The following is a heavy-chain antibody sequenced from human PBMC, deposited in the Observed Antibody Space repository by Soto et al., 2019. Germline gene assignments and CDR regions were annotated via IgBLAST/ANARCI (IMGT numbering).Heavy chain of an antibody. CDR3: ARPIVTAYKCYYYGMDV. V-gene: IGHV1-69*13. Sequence: SVKVSCKASGGTFSSYAISWVRQAPGQGLEWMGGIIPIFGTANYAQKFQGRVTITADESTSTAYMELSSLRSEDTAVYYCARPIVTAYKCYYYGMDVWGQGTTVTVSS. D-gene: IGHD3-16*01. CDR2: IIPIFGTA. J-gene: IGHJ6*02. CDR1: GGTFSSYA.